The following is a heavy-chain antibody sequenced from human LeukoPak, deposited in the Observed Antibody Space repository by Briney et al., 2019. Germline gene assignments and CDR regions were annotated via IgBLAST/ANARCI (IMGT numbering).Heavy chain of an antibody. CDR1: GYTFTGYY. CDR2: INPNSGGT. J-gene: IGHJ5*02. V-gene: IGHV1-2*02. D-gene: IGHD6-13*01. Sequence: GASVKVSCKASGYTFTGYYMHWVRQAPGQGLEWMGWINPNSGGTNYAQKFQGRVTMTRDTSISTAYMELSRLRSDDTAVYYCAREASEQLTPYIWFDPWGQGTLVTVSS. CDR3: AREASEQLTPYIWFDP.